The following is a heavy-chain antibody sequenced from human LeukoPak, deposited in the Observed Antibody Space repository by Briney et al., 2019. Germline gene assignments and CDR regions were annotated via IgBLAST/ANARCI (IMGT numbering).Heavy chain of an antibody. D-gene: IGHD6-6*01. CDR2: ISDDGRST. V-gene: IGHV3-23*01. J-gene: IGHJ4*02. CDR3: AKRVSYSSSAAYLDY. Sequence: GGSLRLSCAASGVTFNNYGMTWVRQAPGKGLEWVSSISDDGRSTYYADSVKGRFTVSRDNSRNTLYMQMNSLRADATAVYYCAKRVSYSSSAAYLDYWGQGTLVTVSS. CDR1: GVTFNNYG.